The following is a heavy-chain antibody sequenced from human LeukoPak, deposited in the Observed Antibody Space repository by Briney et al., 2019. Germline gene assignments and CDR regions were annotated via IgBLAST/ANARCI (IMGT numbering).Heavy chain of an antibody. CDR2: MNLNSGNT. V-gene: IGHV1-8*01. CDR3: ARGVRHETREWLARQYYYYYYMDV. J-gene: IGHJ6*03. Sequence: ASVKVSCKASGYTFTSYDINWVRQATGQGLEWMGWMNLNSGNTGYAQKFQGRVTMTRNTSISTAYMELSSLRSEDTAVYYCARGVRHETREWLARQYYYYYYMDVWGKGTTVTVSS. D-gene: IGHD6-19*01. CDR1: GYTFTSYD.